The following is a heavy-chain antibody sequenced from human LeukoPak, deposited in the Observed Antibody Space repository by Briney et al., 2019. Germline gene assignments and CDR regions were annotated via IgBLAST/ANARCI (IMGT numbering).Heavy chain of an antibody. CDR2: ISGSGGST. CDR3: AKSSYYDASGYYREYYFDY. J-gene: IGHJ4*02. V-gene: IGHV3-23*01. CDR1: GGSISSYY. D-gene: IGHD3-22*01. Sequence: ETLSLTCTVSGGSISSYYWSWVRQAPGKGLEWVSSISGSGGSTHYADSVKGRFTISRDKTKNTLYLQMNSLRAEDTAVYYCAKSSYYDASGYYREYYFDYWGQGTLVTVSS.